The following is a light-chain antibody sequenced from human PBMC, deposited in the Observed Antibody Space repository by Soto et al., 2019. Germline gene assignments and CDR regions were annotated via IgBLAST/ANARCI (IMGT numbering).Light chain of an antibody. V-gene: IGKV1-9*01. CDR1: QGISSY. CDR3: QQYNSYSEA. J-gene: IGKJ1*01. CDR2: AAS. Sequence: IQLTQSPSFLSASVGDRVTITCRASQGISSYLAWYQQKPGKAPKLLISAASTLQSGVPSRFSGSGSGTEFTLTITSLQPEDFATYYCQQYNSYSEAFGQGTKVAI.